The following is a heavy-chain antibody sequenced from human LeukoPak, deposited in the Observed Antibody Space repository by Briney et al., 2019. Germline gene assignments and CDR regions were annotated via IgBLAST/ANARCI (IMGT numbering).Heavy chain of an antibody. CDR3: ARDNFVREVLIAYFDY. J-gene: IGHJ4*02. D-gene: IGHD2/OR15-2a*01. CDR2: IDSRGVGT. V-gene: IGHV3-23*01. Sequence: PGGSLRLSCAASGFTFSDFSLSWVRQAPGKGLEWVSAIDSRGVGTYYADSVKGRFTISRDDSKSTVYLQINSLRAEDTATYFCARDNFVREVLIAYFDYWGRGTLVTVSS. CDR1: GFTFSDFS.